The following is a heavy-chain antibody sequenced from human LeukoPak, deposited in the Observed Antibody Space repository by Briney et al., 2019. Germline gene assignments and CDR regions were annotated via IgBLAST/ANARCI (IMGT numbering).Heavy chain of an antibody. CDR3: ARLDTAMGPFDY. CDR2: IYYSGST. Sequence: PSETLSLTCTVSGGSISSGDYYWSWIRQPPGTGLEWIGYIYYSGSTYYNPSLKSRVTISVDTSKNQFSLKLSSVTAADTAVYYCARLDTAMGPFDYWGQGTLVTVSS. V-gene: IGHV4-30-4*01. CDR1: GGSISSGDYY. D-gene: IGHD5-18*01. J-gene: IGHJ4*02.